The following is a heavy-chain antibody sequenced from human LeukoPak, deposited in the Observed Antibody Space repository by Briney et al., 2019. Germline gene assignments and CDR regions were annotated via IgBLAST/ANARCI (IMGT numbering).Heavy chain of an antibody. Sequence: GGSLRLSCAASGFTVDTNYITWVRQAPGKGLEWVSVIYSGGSTYYADSVKGRFTISRDNVKNTVYLQMNSLRAEDTAVYYCAKYWSSRGDYTPGIDYWGQGTLVTVSS. D-gene: IGHD4-17*01. CDR1: GFTVDTNY. CDR3: AKYWSSRGDYTPGIDY. V-gene: IGHV3-66*01. CDR2: IYSGGST. J-gene: IGHJ4*02.